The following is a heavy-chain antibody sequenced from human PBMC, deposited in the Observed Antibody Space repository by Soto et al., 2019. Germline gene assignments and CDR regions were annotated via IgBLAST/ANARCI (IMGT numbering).Heavy chain of an antibody. CDR2: IYYSGST. J-gene: IGHJ6*02. D-gene: IGHD6-6*01. V-gene: IGHV4-59*01. CDR1: GGSISSYY. Sequence: SETLSLTXTVSGGSISSYYWSWIRQPPGKGLEWIGYIYYSGSTNYNPSLKSRVTISVDTSKNQFSLKLSSVTAADTAVYYRAGSSSSGPYYYYGMDVWGQGTTVTVSS. CDR3: AGSSSSGPYYYYGMDV.